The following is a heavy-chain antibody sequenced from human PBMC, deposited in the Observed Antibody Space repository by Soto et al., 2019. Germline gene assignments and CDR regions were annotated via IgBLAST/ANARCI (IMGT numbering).Heavy chain of an antibody. CDR2: ISGSGGST. Sequence: EVQLLESGGGLVQPGGSLRLSCAASGFTFSSYAMSWVRQAPGKGLEWVSAISGSGGSTYYADSVKGRFTISRDNTKNTLYLQMNSLRAEDTAVYYCATDRTSWLAYYFDYWGQGTMVAVSS. V-gene: IGHV3-23*01. CDR1: GFTFSSYA. J-gene: IGHJ4*02. CDR3: ATDRTSWLAYYFDY. D-gene: IGHD6-19*01.